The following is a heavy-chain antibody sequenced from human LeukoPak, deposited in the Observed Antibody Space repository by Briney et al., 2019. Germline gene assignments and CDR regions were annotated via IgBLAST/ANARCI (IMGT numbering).Heavy chain of an antibody. CDR2: INHSGST. CDR3: ARGRYYYGSGPYMDV. D-gene: IGHD3-10*01. V-gene: IGHV4-34*01. Sequence: SETLSLTCAVYGGSISGYYWSWIRQPPGKGLEWIGEINHSGSTNYNPSLKSRVTTSVDTSKNQFSLKLSSVTAADTAVYYCARGRYYYGSGPYMDVWGKGTTVTVSS. J-gene: IGHJ6*03. CDR1: GGSISGYY.